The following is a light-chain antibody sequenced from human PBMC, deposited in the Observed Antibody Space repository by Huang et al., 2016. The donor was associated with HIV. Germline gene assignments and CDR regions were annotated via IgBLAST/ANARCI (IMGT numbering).Light chain of an antibody. Sequence: EIIMTQSPATLSLSPGEGASLSCRANQSVATNLAWYLRRPGQSPRILIFGASTRASGLPGRFSGSGSGTQFTLTVSGLQSEDFAVYYCQQYHNWPYTFGQGTKLEI. CDR2: GAS. J-gene: IGKJ2*01. CDR1: QSVATN. CDR3: QQYHNWPYT. V-gene: IGKV3-15*01.